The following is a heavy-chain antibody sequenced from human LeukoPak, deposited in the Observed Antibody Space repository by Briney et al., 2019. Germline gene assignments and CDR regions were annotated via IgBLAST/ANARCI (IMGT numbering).Heavy chain of an antibody. CDR3: ARDLLGYCSSTSCDYYYGMDV. D-gene: IGHD2-2*01. V-gene: IGHV7-4-1*02. J-gene: IGHJ6*02. Sequence: GASVKVSCKASGYTFTSYAMNWVRQAPGQGLEWMGWINTNTGNPTYAQGFTGRFVFSLDTSVSTAYLQISSLKAEDTAVYYCARDLLGYCSSTSCDYYYGMDVWGQGTTVTVSS. CDR1: GYTFTSYA. CDR2: INTNTGNP.